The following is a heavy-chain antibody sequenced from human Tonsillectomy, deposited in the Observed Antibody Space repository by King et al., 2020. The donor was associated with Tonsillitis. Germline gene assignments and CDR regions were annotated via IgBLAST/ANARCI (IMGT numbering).Heavy chain of an antibody. J-gene: IGHJ6*02. D-gene: IGHD6-13*01. V-gene: IGHV1-2*04. CDR2: INPNSCGT. CDR1: GYTFTGYY. CDR3: AREGSSSLAGALYGMAG. Sequence: QLVQSGAEVKKPGASVKVSCKASGYTFTGYYMHWVRQAPGQGLEWMGWINPNSCGTNYAQKFQGWVTMTRDTPLSTAYMELSRLRSDDTAVYYCAREGSSSLAGALYGMAGWGQGTTVSVPS.